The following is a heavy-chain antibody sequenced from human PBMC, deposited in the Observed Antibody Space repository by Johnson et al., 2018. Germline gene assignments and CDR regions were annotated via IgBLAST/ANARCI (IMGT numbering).Heavy chain of an antibody. V-gene: IGHV3-23*04. J-gene: IGHJ1*01. CDR1: GFTFNNYA. CDR2: ISGSGGAT. D-gene: IGHD3-22*01. Sequence: EVQLVETGGGLVQPGGSLRLSCGASGFTFNNYALTWVRQAPGKGLEWVSGISGSGGATFYAKSVKGRFPISRDNSNNTLYLQMNSLRVEDTAIYYCVKDNPYYYDSRATSEDVEYFQHWGQGTVVTVSS. CDR3: VKDNPYYYDSRATSEDVEYFQH.